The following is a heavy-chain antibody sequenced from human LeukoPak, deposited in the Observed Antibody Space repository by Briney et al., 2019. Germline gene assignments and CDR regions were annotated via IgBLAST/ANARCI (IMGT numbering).Heavy chain of an antibody. CDR1: GFTFSSYG. V-gene: IGHV3-30*02. Sequence: GGSLRLSCAASGFTFSSYGMNWVRQAPGKGLEWVAFIRYDGSKKYSADSVKGRFTISRDNSKNTLYLQMNILRAEDTAVYYCAKDYNRAYYYGSGFDYWGQGTLVTVSS. D-gene: IGHD3-10*01. CDR2: IRYDGSKK. J-gene: IGHJ4*02. CDR3: AKDYNRAYYYGSGFDY.